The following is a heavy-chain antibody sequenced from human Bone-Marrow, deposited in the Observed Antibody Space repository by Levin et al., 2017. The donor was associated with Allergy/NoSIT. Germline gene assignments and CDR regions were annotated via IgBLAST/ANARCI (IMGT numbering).Heavy chain of an antibody. J-gene: IGHJ3*02. CDR3: ARDRDSGYSGGDALDI. CDR1: GFTFRTYW. V-gene: IGHV3-7*01. Sequence: GGSLRLSCAASGFTFRTYWMSWVRQAPGKGLEWVANIKEDGSESYYVASVTGRFTMSRDNAKNSLYLQMNSLRVEDTAAYYCARDRDSGYSGGDALDIWGQGTMVTVSS. CDR2: IKEDGSES. D-gene: IGHD3-22*01.